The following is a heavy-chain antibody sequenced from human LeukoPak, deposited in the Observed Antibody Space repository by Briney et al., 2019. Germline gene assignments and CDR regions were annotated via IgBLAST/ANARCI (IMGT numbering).Heavy chain of an antibody. D-gene: IGHD3/OR15-3a*01. V-gene: IGHV4-39*07. Sequence: SETLSLTCKVSGGSISSSIYYWGWIRQPPGKGLEWIGSIYYSGSTYYNPSLKSRVTISVNTSKNQFSLKLSSVTAADTAVYYCASKNGLGASFDYWGQGTLVTVSS. CDR3: ASKNGLGASFDY. CDR1: GGSISSSIYY. J-gene: IGHJ4*02. CDR2: IYYSGST.